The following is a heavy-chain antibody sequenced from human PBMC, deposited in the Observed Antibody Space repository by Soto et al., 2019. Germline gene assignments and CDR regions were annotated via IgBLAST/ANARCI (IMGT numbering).Heavy chain of an antibody. V-gene: IGHV4-59*01. CDR1: GGSISSYY. J-gene: IGHJ5*02. D-gene: IGHD3-10*01. Sequence: QVQLQESGPGLVKPSETLSLTCTVSGGSISSYYWSWIRQPPGKGLEWIGYIYYSGSTNYNPSLKSGVTXSXAXXKNPVALKLSSVTAADTAVYYCARPLFGRGNWFDPWGQGTLVTVSS. CDR2: IYYSGST. CDR3: ARPLFGRGNWFDP.